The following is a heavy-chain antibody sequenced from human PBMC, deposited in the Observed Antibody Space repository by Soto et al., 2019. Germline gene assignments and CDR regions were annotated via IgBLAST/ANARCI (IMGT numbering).Heavy chain of an antibody. J-gene: IGHJ6*03. V-gene: IGHV3-21*01. CDR3: ARDGAYCSGTGCRDYYHYMDV. CDR1: GFSFSDYS. CDR2: ISGSSSYI. Sequence: EVQLVESGGGLVKPGGSLRLSCAASGFSFSDYSMNWVRQAPGKGLEWVSSISGSSSYIYYAASLKGRVTVSRENAEKSLYLQMNRLSAEDTAVYYCARDGAYCSGTGCRDYYHYMDVWGKGTKVTVSS. D-gene: IGHD2-2*01.